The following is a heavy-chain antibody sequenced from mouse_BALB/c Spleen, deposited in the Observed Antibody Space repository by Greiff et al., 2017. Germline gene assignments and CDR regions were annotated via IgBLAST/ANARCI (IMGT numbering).Heavy chain of an antibody. CDR3: ARWDDYDGYYAMDY. D-gene: IGHD2-4*01. Sequence: QVQLQQSGPELVKPGASVKISCKASGYAFSSSWMNWVKQRPGQGLEWIGRIYPGDGDTNYNGKFKGKATLTADKSSSTAYMQLSSLTSVDSAVYFGARWDDYDGYYAMDYWGQGTSVTVSS. V-gene: IGHV1-82*01. CDR2: IYPGDGDT. J-gene: IGHJ4*01. CDR1: GYAFSSSW.